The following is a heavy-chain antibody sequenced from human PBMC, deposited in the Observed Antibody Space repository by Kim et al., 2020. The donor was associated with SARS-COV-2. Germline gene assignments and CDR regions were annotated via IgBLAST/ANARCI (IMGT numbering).Heavy chain of an antibody. D-gene: IGHD6-19*01. V-gene: IGHV3-30*04. CDR1: GYRLDDGT. CDR2: LAFDIHHS. Sequence: GGSLRLSCVPSGYRLDDGTIHWVRHSPGKGLEWVAALAFDIHHSRYYAESVKGRFTVSRDTSTNTASLEIGSLRPDDTATYFCAREGGTSGFCGFFDFWGRGTLVSVSS. J-gene: IGHJ5*01. CDR3: AREGGTSGFCGFFDF.